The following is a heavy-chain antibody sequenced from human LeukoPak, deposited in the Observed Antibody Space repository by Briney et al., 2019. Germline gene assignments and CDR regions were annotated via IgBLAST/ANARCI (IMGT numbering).Heavy chain of an antibody. D-gene: IGHD6-13*01. V-gene: IGHV4-39*07. Sequence: PSETLSLTCTVSGGSISSSSYYWGWIRQPPGKGLEWIGSIYYSGSTYYNPSLKSRVTISVDTSKNQFSLKLSSVTAADTAVYYCARVARIAAAGRDWYFDLWGRGTLVTVSS. CDR3: ARVARIAAAGRDWYFDL. CDR1: GGSISSSSYY. CDR2: IYYSGST. J-gene: IGHJ2*01.